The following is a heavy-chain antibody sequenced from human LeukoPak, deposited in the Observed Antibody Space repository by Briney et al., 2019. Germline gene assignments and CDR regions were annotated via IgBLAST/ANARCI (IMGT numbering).Heavy chain of an antibody. CDR1: GGSISSGGYY. V-gene: IGHV4-61*08. Sequence: PSQTLSLTCTVSGGSISSGGYYWSWIRQPPGKGLEWIGYIYYSGSTNYNPSLKSRVTISVDTSKNQFSLKLSSVTAADTAVYYCARHIFTVGPFDYWGQGTLVTVSS. J-gene: IGHJ4*02. CDR2: IYYSGST. D-gene: IGHD4-23*01. CDR3: ARHIFTVGPFDY.